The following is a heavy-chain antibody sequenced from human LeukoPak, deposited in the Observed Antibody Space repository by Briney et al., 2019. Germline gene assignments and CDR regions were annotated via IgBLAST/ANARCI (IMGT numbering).Heavy chain of an antibody. Sequence: SETLSLTCAVSGGSISSGGYSWSWIRQPPGKGLEWIGYIYHSGSTYYNPSLKSRVTISVDRSKNQFSLKLSSVTAADTAVYYCATFDPSSPGYFDYWGQGTLVTVSS. CDR1: GGSISSGGYS. J-gene: IGHJ4*02. CDR2: IYHSGST. V-gene: IGHV4-30-2*01. D-gene: IGHD6-13*01. CDR3: ATFDPSSPGYFDY.